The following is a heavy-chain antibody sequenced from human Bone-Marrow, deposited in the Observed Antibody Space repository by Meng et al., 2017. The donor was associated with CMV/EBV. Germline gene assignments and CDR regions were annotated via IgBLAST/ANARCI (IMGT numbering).Heavy chain of an antibody. J-gene: IGHJ4*02. CDR2: INPNSGGT. CDR3: ARPYDFWSGFPPFY. Sequence: ASVKVSCKASGYTFTGYYMHWVRQAPGQGLEWMGWINPNSGGTNYAQKFQGRVTMTRDTSISTAYMELSRLRSDDTAVYYCARPYDFWSGFPPFYWGLGTRVTVSS. D-gene: IGHD3-3*01. CDR1: GYTFTGYY. V-gene: IGHV1-2*02.